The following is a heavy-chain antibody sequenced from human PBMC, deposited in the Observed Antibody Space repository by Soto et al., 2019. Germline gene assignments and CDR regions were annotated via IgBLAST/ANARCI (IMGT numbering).Heavy chain of an antibody. D-gene: IGHD3-22*01. CDR2: INHSGST. CDR1: GGSFSGYY. J-gene: IGHJ4*02. V-gene: IGHV4-34*01. Sequence: SETLSLTCAVYGGSFSGYYWSWIRQPPGKGLEWIGEINHSGSTDYNPSLKSRVTISVDTSKNQFSLKLSSVTAADTAVHYCARAHRGYYYDSSGYYYFDYWGQGTLVTVSS. CDR3: ARAHRGYYYDSSGYYYFDY.